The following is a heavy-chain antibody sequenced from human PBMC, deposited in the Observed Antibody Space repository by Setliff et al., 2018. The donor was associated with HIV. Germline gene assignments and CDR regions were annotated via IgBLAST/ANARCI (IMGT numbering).Heavy chain of an antibody. Sequence: PSETLSLTCTVSGGSISSGGYYWSWIRQHPGKGLEWIGYIYYSGSTYYNPSLKSRVTISVDKSKNQFSLNLTSLTTADTAMYYCARSYYDFWNGLPRSFDVWGQGTMVTVSS. CDR3: ARSYYDFWNGLPRSFDV. J-gene: IGHJ3*01. CDR2: IYYSGST. V-gene: IGHV4-31*03. CDR1: GGSISSGGYY. D-gene: IGHD3-3*01.